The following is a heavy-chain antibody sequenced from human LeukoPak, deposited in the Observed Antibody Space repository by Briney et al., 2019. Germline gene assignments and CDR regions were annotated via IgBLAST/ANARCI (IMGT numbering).Heavy chain of an antibody. CDR3: ARGSGYRAPLGY. Sequence: PSETLSLTCTVSGGSISSYYWNWIRQPPGKGLEWIGYINYSGSTNYNPSLKSRVTISVDTSKNQFSLKLNSVTAADTAVYYCARGSGYRAPLGYWGQGTLVTVSS. CDR1: GGSISSYY. V-gene: IGHV4-59*01. CDR2: INYSGST. D-gene: IGHD5-18*01. J-gene: IGHJ4*02.